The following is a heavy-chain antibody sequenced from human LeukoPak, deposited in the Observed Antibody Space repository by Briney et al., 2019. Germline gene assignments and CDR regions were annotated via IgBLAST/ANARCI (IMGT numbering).Heavy chain of an antibody. J-gene: IGHJ4*02. CDR1: GFTFSRSD. CDR2: IRQDGSEK. Sequence: PGGSLRLSCAASGFTFSRSDMDWVRQAPGKGLEWVANIRQDGSEKYYVDPVKGRITISRDNAKNTLYLQMNRLRAEDTAVYYCTSECLISSGSDYWGQGTLVTVSS. V-gene: IGHV3-7*01. CDR3: TSECLISSGSDY. D-gene: IGHD3-22*01.